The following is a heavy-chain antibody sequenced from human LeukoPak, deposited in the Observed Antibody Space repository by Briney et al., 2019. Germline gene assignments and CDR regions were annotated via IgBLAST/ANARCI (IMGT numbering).Heavy chain of an antibody. CDR1: GYSIISDYF. Sequence: SETLSLTCIVSGYSIISDYFWGWVRQPPGKGPEWIGSIFHSGDVYYNPSLKSRVTLSVDPSKNRFSLKLSSVSAADTAIYHCSADSTLLRYFHWGQGTLVTVSS. CDR2: IFHSGDV. CDR3: SADSTLLRYFH. J-gene: IGHJ4*02. D-gene: IGHD3-9*01. V-gene: IGHV4-38-2*02.